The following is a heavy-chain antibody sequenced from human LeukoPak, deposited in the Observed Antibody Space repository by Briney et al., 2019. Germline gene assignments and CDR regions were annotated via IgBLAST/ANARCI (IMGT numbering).Heavy chain of an antibody. CDR2: LYDSGST. CDR3: ARGDCSGGSCYPWFDP. V-gene: IGHV4-39*01. Sequence: PSETLSLICTVSGGSIGSSGYNWDWIRQPPGKGLEWIGNLYDSGSTYYNPSLKSRVTISVDTSNNQFSLKLSSVTAADTAVYYCARGDCSGGSCYPWFDPWGQGTLVTVSS. J-gene: IGHJ5*02. D-gene: IGHD2-15*01. CDR1: GGSIGSSGYN.